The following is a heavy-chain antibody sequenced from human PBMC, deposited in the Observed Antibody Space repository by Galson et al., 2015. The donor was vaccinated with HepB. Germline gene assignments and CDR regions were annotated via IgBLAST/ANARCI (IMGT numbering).Heavy chain of an antibody. CDR2: IYSSVTT. CDR1: YGSISSYY. CDR3: SRLPCSTVSCYFYGMDV. J-gene: IGHJ6*02. Sequence: SETLSLTCNASYGSISSYYWSWIRQPPGKGLEWIGYIYSSVTTNYNPSLKGRVTISLDTFKNQFSLKLNSVTAADTAVYYCSRLPCSTVSCYFYGMDVWGQGTTVTVSS. V-gene: IGHV4-59*01. D-gene: IGHD2-2*01.